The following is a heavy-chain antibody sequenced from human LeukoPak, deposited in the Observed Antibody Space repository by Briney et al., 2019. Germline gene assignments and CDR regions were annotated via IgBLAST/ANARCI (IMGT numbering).Heavy chain of an antibody. V-gene: IGHV1-2*02. CDR1: GYTFTGYY. CDR2: INPNSGGT. Sequence: ASVKVSCKASGYTFTGYYMHWVRQAPGQGLEWMGWINPNSGGTNYAQKFQGRVTMTRDTSISTAYMELSRLRSDDTAVYYCATHYYGSGSYYQYFDYWGQGTLVIVSS. D-gene: IGHD3-10*01. J-gene: IGHJ4*02. CDR3: ATHYYGSGSYYQYFDY.